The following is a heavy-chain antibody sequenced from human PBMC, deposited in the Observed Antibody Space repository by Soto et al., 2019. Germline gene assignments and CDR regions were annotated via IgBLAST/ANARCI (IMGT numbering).Heavy chain of an antibody. Sequence: PGGSLRLSCAASGFTFSNAWMNWVRQAPGKGLEWVGRIKSKTDGGTTDYAAPVKGRFTISRDDSKNTLYLQMNSLKTEDTAVYYCTTEPIDYYYDSSGQSASDYWGQGTLVTVSS. J-gene: IGHJ4*02. CDR1: GFTFSNAW. CDR2: IKSKTDGGTT. CDR3: TTEPIDYYYDSSGQSASDY. V-gene: IGHV3-15*07. D-gene: IGHD3-22*01.